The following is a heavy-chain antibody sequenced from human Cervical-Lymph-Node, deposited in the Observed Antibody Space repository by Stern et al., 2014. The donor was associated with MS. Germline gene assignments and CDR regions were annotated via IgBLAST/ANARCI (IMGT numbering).Heavy chain of an antibody. Sequence: QVQLQESGPGLVKPSQTLSLTCTVSGDSVSSGSYYWNWIRQPAGKGLEWIGRIYSTGSTNYSPSLKSRVPISQDTPKTQFSLRLSSVTAADTAVYYCARVLGFYDSSGYYYDAFDVWGQGTMVTVSS. CDR1: GDSVSSGSYY. J-gene: IGHJ3*01. CDR2: IYSTGST. D-gene: IGHD3-22*01. CDR3: ARVLGFYDSSGYYYDAFDV. V-gene: IGHV4-61*02.